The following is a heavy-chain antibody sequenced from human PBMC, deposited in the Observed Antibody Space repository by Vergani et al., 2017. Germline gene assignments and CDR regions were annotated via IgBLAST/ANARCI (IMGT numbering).Heavy chain of an antibody. CDR1: GFTFNSYA. CDR3: AKVCGSTSCPYGGGAFDV. V-gene: IGHV3-23*01. D-gene: IGHD2-2*01. J-gene: IGHJ3*01. CDR2: INNNGGST. Sequence: QLLESGGGLIQPGGSLRLSCAASGFTFNSYAMTWVRQAPGNGLEWVSGINNNGGSTYYAESVKGRFTISRDNSKNTLYLQMTDLRAEDTATYYCAKVCGSTSCPYGGGAFDVWGHGTMVTVSS.